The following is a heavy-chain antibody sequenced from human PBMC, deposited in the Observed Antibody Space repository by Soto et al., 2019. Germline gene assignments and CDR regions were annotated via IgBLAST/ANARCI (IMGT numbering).Heavy chain of an antibody. V-gene: IGHV3-11*06. CDR1: GFTFSDYY. D-gene: IGHD6-6*01. CDR2: ISSSSSYT. CDR3: ARDLRGMYSSSVYYYYGMDV. Sequence: GGSLRLSCAASGFTFSDYYMSWIRQAPGKGLEWVSYISSSSSYTNYADSVKGRFTISRDNAKNSLYLQMNSLRAEDTAVYYCARDLRGMYSSSVYYYYGMDVWGQGTTVTVSS. J-gene: IGHJ6*02.